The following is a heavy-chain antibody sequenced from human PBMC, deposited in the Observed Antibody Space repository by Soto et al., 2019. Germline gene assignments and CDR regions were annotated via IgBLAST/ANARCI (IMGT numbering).Heavy chain of an antibody. Sequence: ASVKVSCKASGYTFTSYGISWVRQSPGQGLEWMGWISAYNGNTNYAQKLQGRVTMTTDTSTSTAYMELRSLRSDDTAVYYCARENYYDSSGYSDYWGQATLVTVSS. CDR1: GYTFTSYG. V-gene: IGHV1-18*01. J-gene: IGHJ4*02. CDR2: ISAYNGNT. CDR3: ARENYYDSSGYSDY. D-gene: IGHD3-22*01.